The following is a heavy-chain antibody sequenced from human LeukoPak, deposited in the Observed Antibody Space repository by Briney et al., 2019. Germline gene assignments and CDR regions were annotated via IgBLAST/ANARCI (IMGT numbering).Heavy chain of an antibody. CDR2: INSGGSGT. V-gene: IGHV3-74*01. J-gene: IGHJ4*01. Sequence: GGSLRLSCVASGFNFASNWMRWVRQTPGKGLMWVSRINSGGSGTSYADSVEGRFTISRDNAKNTLYLQMNNLRAEDTAMYYCASSLGPLTEYWGQGTLVTVSS. CDR3: ASSLGPLTEY. CDR1: GFNFASNW. D-gene: IGHD7-27*01.